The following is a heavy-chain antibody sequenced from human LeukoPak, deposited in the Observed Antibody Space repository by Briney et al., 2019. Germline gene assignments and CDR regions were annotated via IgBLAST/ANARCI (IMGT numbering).Heavy chain of an antibody. J-gene: IGHJ6*03. CDR2: INPSGGST. CDR1: GYTFTSYY. Sequence: ASVKVSCKASGYTFTSYYMHWVRQAPGQGLEWMGIINPSGGSTSYAQKFQGRVTMTRDTSTSTVYMELSSLRSEDTAVYYCATVGSGSYARGDYYMDVWGKGTTVTVSS. D-gene: IGHD1-26*01. CDR3: ATVGSGSYARGDYYMDV. V-gene: IGHV1-46*01.